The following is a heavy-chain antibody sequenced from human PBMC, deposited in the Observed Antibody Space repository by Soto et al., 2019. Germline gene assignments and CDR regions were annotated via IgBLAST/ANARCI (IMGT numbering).Heavy chain of an antibody. V-gene: IGHV5-51*01. CDR3: ASLTYYYDSSGSPDAFDI. CDR2: IYPGDSDT. CDR1: GYSFTSYW. Sequence: GESLKISCKGSGYSFTSYWIGWVRQMPGKGLEWMGLIYPGDSDTRYSPSFQGQVTISADKSISTAYLQWSSLKASDTAMYYCASLTYYYDSSGSPDAFDIWGQGTMVTVSS. J-gene: IGHJ3*02. D-gene: IGHD3-22*01.